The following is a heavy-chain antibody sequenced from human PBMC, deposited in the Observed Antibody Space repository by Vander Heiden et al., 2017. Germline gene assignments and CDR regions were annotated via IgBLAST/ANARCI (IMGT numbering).Heavy chain of an antibody. J-gene: IGHJ4*02. D-gene: IGHD5-12*01. CDR3: ARGALREMATMVN. CDR2: INPNRGGT. Sequence: QVQLVQSGAEVKTPGASVKVSCPASGYTFTGYYMPWVRQAPGQGLEWMGWINPNRGGTNYAQKGQGRVTMTRDTSINTAYMELSRLRPDDTAVYYCARGALREMATMVNGGQGALVTVSS. V-gene: IGHV1-2*02. CDR1: GYTFTGYY.